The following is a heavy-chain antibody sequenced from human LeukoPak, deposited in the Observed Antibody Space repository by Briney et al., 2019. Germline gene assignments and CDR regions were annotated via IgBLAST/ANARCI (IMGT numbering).Heavy chain of an antibody. CDR1: GFSISTYW. D-gene: IGHD1-26*01. CDR3: ARGNSGSSGLWDS. V-gene: IGHV3-74*01. J-gene: IGHJ4*02. Sequence: GASLRLSCVASGFSISTYWMHWVCQAPRKGLVWVSRINPYGSSTNYADSVKGRFTISRDSARNTVYLQMNSLRADDTAVYYCARGNSGSSGLWDSWGQGTLVTVSS. CDR2: INPYGSST.